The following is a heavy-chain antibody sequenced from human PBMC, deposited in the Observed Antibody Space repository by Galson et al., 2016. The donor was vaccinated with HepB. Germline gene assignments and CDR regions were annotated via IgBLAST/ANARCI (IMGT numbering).Heavy chain of an antibody. J-gene: IGHJ3*02. V-gene: IGHV4-31*03. CDR2: MFYSGTS. CDR3: ARGTYDSTGYAFDI. Sequence: TLSLTCIVSGGSIRRGGYYWSWIRQHPGKGLEWIGFMFYSGTSNYNPSLKSRVTISIDTSKNQFSLKLTSVTAADTAVYYCARGTYDSTGYAFDIWGQGTMVTVSS. CDR1: GGSIRRGGYY. D-gene: IGHD3-22*01.